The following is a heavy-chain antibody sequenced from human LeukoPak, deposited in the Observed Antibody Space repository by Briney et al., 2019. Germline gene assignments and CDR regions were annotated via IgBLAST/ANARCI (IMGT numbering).Heavy chain of an antibody. CDR2: IRYDGSNK. CDR3: AKDFDYAGYINPFDY. CDR1: GFTFSNYG. J-gene: IGHJ4*02. D-gene: IGHD4/OR15-4a*01. Sequence: GGSLRFSCAASGFTFSNYGMHWVRQAPGKGLEWVAFIRYDGSNKYYADSVKGRFTISTDNSKNTLYLQMNSLRAEDTAVYYCAKDFDYAGYINPFDYWGQGTLVTVSS. V-gene: IGHV3-30*02.